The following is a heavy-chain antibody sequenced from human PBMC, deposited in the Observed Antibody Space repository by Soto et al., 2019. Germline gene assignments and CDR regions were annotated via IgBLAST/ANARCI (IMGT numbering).Heavy chain of an antibody. CDR3: ARYRDFGVVIIDY. D-gene: IGHD3-3*01. Sequence: GASVKVSCKASGGTFSSYAISWVRQAPGQGLEWMGGIIPIFGTANYAQKFQGRVTITADESTSTAYMELSSLRSEDTAVYYCARYRDFGVVIIDYWGQGTLVTVSS. CDR1: GGTFSSYA. V-gene: IGHV1-69*13. CDR2: IIPIFGTA. J-gene: IGHJ4*02.